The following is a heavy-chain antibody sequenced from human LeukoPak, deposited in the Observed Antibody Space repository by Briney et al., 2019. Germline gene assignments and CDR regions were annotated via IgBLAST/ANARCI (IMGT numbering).Heavy chain of an antibody. CDR3: ARAEWRDDYYFDY. CDR2: ISAYSGDT. Sequence: GASVKVSCKTAGYTFTSHGISWVRRAPGQGLEWMGWISAYSGDTKFAQKFQGRVTMTTETSKNTAYMELRSLRFDDTAVYYCARAEWRDDYYFDYWGQGTLVTVSS. J-gene: IGHJ4*02. D-gene: IGHD3-3*01. CDR1: GYTFTSHG. V-gene: IGHV1-18*01.